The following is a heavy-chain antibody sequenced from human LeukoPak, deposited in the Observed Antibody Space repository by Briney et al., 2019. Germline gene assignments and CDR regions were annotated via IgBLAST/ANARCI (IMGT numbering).Heavy chain of an antibody. CDR3: AKRGRYGSGSYYNSLYGMDV. CDR2: ISGSGGST. V-gene: IGHV3-23*01. J-gene: IGHJ6*02. Sequence: GGSPRLSCAGSGFTFSSYAMSWVRQAPGKGLEWVSGISGSGGSTYYADSVKGRFTISRDNSKNTLYLQMSSLRAEDTAVYYCAKRGRYGSGSYYNSLYGMDVWGQGTTVTVSS. D-gene: IGHD3-10*01. CDR1: GFTFSSYA.